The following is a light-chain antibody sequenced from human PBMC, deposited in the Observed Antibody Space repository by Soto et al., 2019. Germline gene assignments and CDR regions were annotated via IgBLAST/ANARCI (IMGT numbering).Light chain of an antibody. J-gene: IGKJ5*01. V-gene: IGKV3-20*01. Sequence: EIVLTQSPGTLSLSPGEIATLSCRASQSVSVSYLAWYQQKPGQAPRLLLYGASRRATGIPDRFSGSGSGTDFTLIISRLEPEDFAVYYCQQYGDSPEFGQGTRLEIK. CDR3: QQYGDSPE. CDR2: GAS. CDR1: QSVSVSY.